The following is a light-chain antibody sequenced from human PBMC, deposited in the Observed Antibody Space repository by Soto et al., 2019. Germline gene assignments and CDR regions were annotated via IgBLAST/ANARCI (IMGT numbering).Light chain of an antibody. V-gene: IGKV1D-13*01. CDR1: QGIGSA. Sequence: AIQLTHSPSSLSASVGDRVTITCRARQGIGSALVWYQQKRGNAPHLRIYEASTLESGVASRLSGSGYATDFTLTNSSLQPEDFATYYCQQYNDYRLPVGRGTKVDIK. J-gene: IGKJ1*01. CDR3: QQYNDYRLP. CDR2: EAS.